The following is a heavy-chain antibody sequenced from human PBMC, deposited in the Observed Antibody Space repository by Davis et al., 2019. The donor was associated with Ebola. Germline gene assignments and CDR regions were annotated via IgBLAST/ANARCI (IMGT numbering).Heavy chain of an antibody. D-gene: IGHD6-6*01. Sequence: ASVKVSCKAPGYTFTNYDINWVRQATGQGLEWMGWMNPNSGSTGYAQKFQGRVTMTRNTSISTAYMELGSLRFEDTAVYYCARGRWVAARWFDPWGQGTLVTVSS. J-gene: IGHJ5*02. CDR1: GYTFTNYD. V-gene: IGHV1-8*01. CDR2: MNPNSGST. CDR3: ARGRWVAARWFDP.